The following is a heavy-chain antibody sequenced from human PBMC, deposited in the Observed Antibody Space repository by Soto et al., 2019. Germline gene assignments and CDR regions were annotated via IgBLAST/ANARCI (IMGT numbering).Heavy chain of an antibody. V-gene: IGHV4-34*01. J-gene: IGHJ5*02. CDR3: ARGIAAIPESGWFDP. Sequence: SETLSLTCAVYGGSFSGYYWSWIRQPPGKGLEWIGEINHSGSTNYNPSLKSRVTISVDTSKNQFSLKLSSVTAADTAVYYCARGIAAIPESGWFDPWGQGTLVTVSS. CDR2: INHSGST. D-gene: IGHD2-15*01. CDR1: GGSFSGYY.